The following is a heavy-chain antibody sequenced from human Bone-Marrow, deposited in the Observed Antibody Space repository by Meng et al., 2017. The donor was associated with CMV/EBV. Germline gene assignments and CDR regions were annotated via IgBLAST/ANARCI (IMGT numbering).Heavy chain of an antibody. D-gene: IGHD1-1*01. J-gene: IGHJ4*02. CDR3: ARDPVRWNDDLSFDY. CDR1: GFTFSSYS. V-gene: IGHV3-21*01. CDR2: ISSSSSYI. Sequence: GGSLRLSCAASGFTFSSYSMNWVRQAPGKGLEWVSSISSSSSYIYYADSVKGRFTISRDNAKNSLYLQMNSLRAEDTAVYYCARDPVRWNDDLSFDYWGQGTLVTVSS.